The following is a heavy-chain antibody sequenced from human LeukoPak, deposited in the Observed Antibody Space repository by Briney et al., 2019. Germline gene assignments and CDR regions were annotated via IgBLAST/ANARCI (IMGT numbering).Heavy chain of an antibody. CDR3: ARREGYCSGGSCYRFDY. CDR1: GGSFSGYY. CDR2: INHSGST. Sequence: SSETLSLTCAVYGGSFSGYYWSWIRQPPGKGLEWIGEINHSGSTNYNPSLKSRVTISVDTSKNQFSLKLSSVTAADTAVYYCARREGYCSGGSCYRFDYWGQGTLVTVSS. V-gene: IGHV4-34*01. J-gene: IGHJ4*02. D-gene: IGHD2-15*01.